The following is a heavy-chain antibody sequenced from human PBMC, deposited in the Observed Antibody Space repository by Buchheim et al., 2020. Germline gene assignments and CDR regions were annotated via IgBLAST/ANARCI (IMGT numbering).Heavy chain of an antibody. CDR2: INHSGST. V-gene: IGHV4-34*01. Sequence: QVQLQQWGAGLLKPSETLSLTCAVYGGSFSGYYWSWIRQPPGKGLECIGEINHSGSTNYNPSLKSRVTISVDTSKNQFSLTLSSVTAADTAVYYCARRIIAAAGTGNFDYWGQGTL. CDR3: ARRIIAAAGTGNFDY. J-gene: IGHJ4*02. CDR1: GGSFSGYY. D-gene: IGHD6-13*01.